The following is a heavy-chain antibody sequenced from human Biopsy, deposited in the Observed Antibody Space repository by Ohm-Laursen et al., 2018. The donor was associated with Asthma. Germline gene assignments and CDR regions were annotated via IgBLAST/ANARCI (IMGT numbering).Heavy chain of an antibody. CDR1: GYNFISFA. CDR3: ARTYYDFLTGQVKDVFGV. CDR2: VNTGNGDT. J-gene: IGHJ3*01. V-gene: IGHV1-3*04. Sequence: SVKVSCKASGYNFISFAIHWVRQAPGQRLEWMGWVNTGNGDTKYSQKLQGRVTITRDTSVSTAYMELRSLRSEDTATYYCARTYYDFLTGQVKDVFGVWGQGTMVTVSS. D-gene: IGHD3-9*01.